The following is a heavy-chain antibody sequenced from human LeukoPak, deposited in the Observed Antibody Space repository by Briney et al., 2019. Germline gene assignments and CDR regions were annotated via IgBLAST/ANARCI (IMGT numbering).Heavy chain of an antibody. CDR1: GYSISSGYF. CDR2: IYQRATV. CDR3: ARDLREITMVRGVIITRFDP. D-gene: IGHD3-10*01. Sequence: SESLSLTCNVSGYSISSGYFWGWVRQAPGKGLEWIGSIYQRATVHYNPSLKSRVTISVDTSKNQFSLKLSSVTAADTAVYYCARDLREITMVRGVIITRFDPWGQGTLVTVSS. J-gene: IGHJ5*02. V-gene: IGHV4-38-2*02.